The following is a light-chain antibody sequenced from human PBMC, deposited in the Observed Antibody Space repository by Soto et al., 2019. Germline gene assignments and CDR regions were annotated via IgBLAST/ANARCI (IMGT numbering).Light chain of an antibody. CDR2: RNN. Sequence: QSVLTQPPSVSATPGQRVTISCSGSSSNIGTYYVYWYQQLPGTAPKVLIYRNNQRPSGVPDQFSGSKSGTSASLAISGLRSEDEADYYCAAWDDSLSGHVVFGGGTKLTVL. J-gene: IGLJ2*01. CDR3: AAWDDSLSGHVV. V-gene: IGLV1-47*01. CDR1: SSNIGTYY.